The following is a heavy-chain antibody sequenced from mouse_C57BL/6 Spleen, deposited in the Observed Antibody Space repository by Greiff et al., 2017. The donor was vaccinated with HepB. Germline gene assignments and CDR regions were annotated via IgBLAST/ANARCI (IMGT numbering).Heavy chain of an antibody. CDR2: IYPGDGDT. D-gene: IGHD4-1*01. Sequence: QVQLQQSGPELVKPGASVKISCKASGYAFSSSWMNWVKQRPGKGLEWIGRIYPGDGDTNYNGKFKGKATLTADKSSSTAYMQLSSLTSEDSAVYFCAELGYYYAMDYWGQGTSVTVSS. J-gene: IGHJ4*01. V-gene: IGHV1-82*01. CDR3: AELGYYYAMDY. CDR1: GYAFSSSW.